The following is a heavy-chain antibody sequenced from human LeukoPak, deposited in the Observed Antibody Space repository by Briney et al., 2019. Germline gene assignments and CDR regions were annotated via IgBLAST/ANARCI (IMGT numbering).Heavy chain of an antibody. CDR2: IYYSGST. V-gene: IGHV4-59*01. J-gene: IGHJ5*02. CDR1: GGSISSYY. D-gene: IGHD4-17*01. Sequence: PSETLSLTCTVSGGSISSYYWSWIRQPPGKGLEWIGYIYYSGSTNYNPSLKSRVTISVDTSKNQFSLKLSSVTAADTAVYYCARNRGGDYGDYRSDWFDPWGQGTLVTVSS. CDR3: ARNRGGDYGDYRSDWFDP.